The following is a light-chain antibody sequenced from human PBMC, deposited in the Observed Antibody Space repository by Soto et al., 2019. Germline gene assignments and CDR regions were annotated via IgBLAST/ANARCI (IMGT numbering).Light chain of an antibody. Sequence: AIQMTQSPSSLSASVGDRVTITCRASQDIRKELAWYQQKPGKAPQILIYGASTLQTGVASRFSVSGSATDFTLTISSLQPEDSAAYYCLQDYNYPFPVGQGTKVDI. V-gene: IGKV1-6*01. CDR1: QDIRKE. CDR2: GAS. J-gene: IGKJ2*01. CDR3: LQDYNYPFP.